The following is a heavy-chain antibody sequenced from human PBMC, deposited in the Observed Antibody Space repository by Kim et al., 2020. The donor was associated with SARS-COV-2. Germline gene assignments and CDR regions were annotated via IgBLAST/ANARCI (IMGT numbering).Heavy chain of an antibody. D-gene: IGHD3-10*01. CDR2: ISAYNGNT. CDR3: ARDVMVRGVITSLGY. Sequence: ASVKVSCKASGYTFTSYGITWVRQAPGQGLEWMGWISAYNGNTNYAQKVQGRVTMTTDTSTSTAYMEMRSLRSDDTAVYYCARDVMVRGVITSLGYWGQRTLVTLSS. V-gene: IGHV1-18*04. J-gene: IGHJ4*02. CDR1: GYTFTSYG.